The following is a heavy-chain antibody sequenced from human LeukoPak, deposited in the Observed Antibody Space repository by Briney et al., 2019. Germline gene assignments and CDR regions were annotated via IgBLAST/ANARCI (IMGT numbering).Heavy chain of an antibody. CDR1: GYTFSVYY. CDR3: ARGSVTGGWYLNLGY. V-gene: IGHV1-2*02. D-gene: IGHD6-19*01. Sequence: GASVKVSCKASGYTFSVYYMHWVRQAPGQGLEWMGWIYPNSGDTNYAQNFQGRVTMTRDTSISTVYMELTRLTSDDTAVYYCARGSVTGGWYLNLGYWGQGTLVTVSS. J-gene: IGHJ4*02. CDR2: IYPNSGDT.